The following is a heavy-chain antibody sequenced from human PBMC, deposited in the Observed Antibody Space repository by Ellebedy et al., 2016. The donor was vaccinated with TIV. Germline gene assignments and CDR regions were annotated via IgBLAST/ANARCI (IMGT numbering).Heavy chain of an antibody. CDR2: IYYSGST. V-gene: IGHV4-59*01. Sequence: MPSETLSLTCAVYGGSFSGYYWSWIRQPPGKGLEWIGYIYYSGSTNYNPSLKSRVTISVDTSKNQVSLRLSSVTAADTAVYYCASAPNQDFYDYWGQGTLVTVSS. J-gene: IGHJ4*02. CDR1: GGSFSGYY. CDR3: ASAPNQDFYDY.